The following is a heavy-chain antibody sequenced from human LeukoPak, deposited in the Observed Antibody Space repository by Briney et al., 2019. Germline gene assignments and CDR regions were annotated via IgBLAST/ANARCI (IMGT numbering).Heavy chain of an antibody. V-gene: IGHV4-30-4*01. CDR3: ARPYYYDSRIDP. CDR2: MYYSGST. J-gene: IGHJ5*02. D-gene: IGHD3-22*01. CDR1: GGSINTGYYY. Sequence: SQTLSLSCTVSGGSINTGYYYWSWIPQPPGMGLEWVEYMYYSGSTYYNPSLKNRVTKSLDTSKNQFSLKLSSVTAADTAVYYCARPYYYDSRIDPWGQGTLVNVSS.